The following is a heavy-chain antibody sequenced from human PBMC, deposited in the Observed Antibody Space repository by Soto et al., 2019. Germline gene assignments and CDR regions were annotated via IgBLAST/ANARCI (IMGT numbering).Heavy chain of an antibody. J-gene: IGHJ6*02. CDR3: ARRENFLDV. CDR2: IDPSDSYT. D-gene: IGHD1-26*01. V-gene: IGHV5-10-1*01. Sequence: GESLKISCNGSGYSFTSYCISLVLQMPGKGLEWMGRIDPSDSYTNYSTSFQGHVTISADKSISTAYLQWSSLKASDTAMYYCARRENFLDVWGQGTTVTVSS. CDR1: GYSFTSYC.